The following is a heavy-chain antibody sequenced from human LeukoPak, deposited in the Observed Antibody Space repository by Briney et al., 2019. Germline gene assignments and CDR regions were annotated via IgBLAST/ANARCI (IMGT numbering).Heavy chain of an antibody. Sequence: GGSLRLSCAASGFTFSSYWMSWVRQAPGKGLAWVANIKQDGSEKYYVDSVKGRFTISRDNAKNSLYLQMNSLRAEDTAVYYCAGFGYFDSTLNWFDPWGQGTLVTVSS. CDR3: AGFGYFDSTLNWFDP. CDR1: GFTFSSYW. V-gene: IGHV3-7*01. CDR2: IKQDGSEK. D-gene: IGHD3-9*01. J-gene: IGHJ5*02.